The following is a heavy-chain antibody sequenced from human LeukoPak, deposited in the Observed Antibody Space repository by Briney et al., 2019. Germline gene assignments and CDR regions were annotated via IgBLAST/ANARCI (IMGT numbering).Heavy chain of an antibody. CDR3: ARVRPYYYDSSGYSYAFDI. J-gene: IGHJ3*02. D-gene: IGHD3-22*01. CDR2: IYHSGST. Sequence: SETLSLTCAVSGYSIIRGYYWGWIRQPPGKGLEWIGGIYHSGSTYYNPSLKSRVTISVDTSKNQFSLKLSSVTAADTAVYYCARVRPYYYDSSGYSYAFDIWGQGTMVTVSS. V-gene: IGHV4-38-2*01. CDR1: GYSIIRGYY.